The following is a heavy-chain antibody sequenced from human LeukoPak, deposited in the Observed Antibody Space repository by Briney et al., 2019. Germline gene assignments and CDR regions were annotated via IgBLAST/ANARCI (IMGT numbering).Heavy chain of an antibody. V-gene: IGHV4-59*08. J-gene: IGHJ4*02. CDR3: ARGASGLALEMATIGRHFDY. Sequence: TLSLTCTVSGGSINSYYWSWIRQPPGKGLEWIGYIYNSGSTYYNPSLKSRVTISVDTSKNQFSLKLSSVTAADTAVYYCARGASGLALEMATIGRHFDYWGQGTLVTVSS. D-gene: IGHD5-24*01. CDR2: IYNSGST. CDR1: GGSINSYY.